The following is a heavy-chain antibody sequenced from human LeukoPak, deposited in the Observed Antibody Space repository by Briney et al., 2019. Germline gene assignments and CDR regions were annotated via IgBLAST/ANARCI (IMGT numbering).Heavy chain of an antibody. J-gene: IGHJ5*02. V-gene: IGHV1-18*04. CDR3: ARDSPRTYYDFWSGFRSLDP. Sequence: ASVTVSFKASGYTFTGYYMHWVRQAPGQGLEWMGWISAYNGNTNYAQKLQGRVTMTTDTSTSTAYMELRSLRSDDTAVYYCARDSPRTYYDFWSGFRSLDPWGQGTLVTVSS. D-gene: IGHD3-3*01. CDR2: ISAYNGNT. CDR1: GYTFTGYY.